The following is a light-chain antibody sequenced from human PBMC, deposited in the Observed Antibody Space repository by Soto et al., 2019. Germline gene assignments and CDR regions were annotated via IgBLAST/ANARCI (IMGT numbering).Light chain of an antibody. Sequence: DIQMTQSPSTLSTSAGDRVTITCRASQSIGSWLAWYQQKPGKAPDLLIYKASNLDSGVPSRFSGSGSGTEFTLTISSLQPDDFATYYCQQYLSYPLTFGGGTKVEI. CDR3: QQYLSYPLT. CDR2: KAS. V-gene: IGKV1-5*03. J-gene: IGKJ4*01. CDR1: QSIGSW.